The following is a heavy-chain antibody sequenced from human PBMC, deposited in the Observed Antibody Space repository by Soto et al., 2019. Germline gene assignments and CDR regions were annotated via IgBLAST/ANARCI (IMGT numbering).Heavy chain of an antibody. CDR3: ARDLFLTYGSGSYYSYYYGMDV. D-gene: IGHD3-10*01. J-gene: IGHJ6*02. V-gene: IGHV4-4*07. CDR2: IYTSGST. Sequence: SETLSLTCTVSGGSISSYYCSWSRQPAGKGLEWIGRIYTSGSTNYNPSLKSRVTMSVDTSKNQFSLKLSSVTAADTAVYYCARDLFLTYGSGSYYSYYYGMDVWGQGTTVTVSS. CDR1: GGSISSYY.